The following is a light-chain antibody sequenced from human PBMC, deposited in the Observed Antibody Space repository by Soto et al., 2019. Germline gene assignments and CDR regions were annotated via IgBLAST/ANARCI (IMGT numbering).Light chain of an antibody. CDR3: QTWGTGIVL. CDR1: SGHSSYA. CDR2: LNSDGSH. Sequence: QSVLTQSPSASASLGASVKLTCTLSSGHSSYAIAWHQQQPEKGPRYLMKLNSDGSHSKGDGIPDRFSGSSSGAERYLTISSLQSEDEADDYCQTWGTGIVLFGGGTQLTVL. V-gene: IGLV4-69*01. J-gene: IGLJ2*01.